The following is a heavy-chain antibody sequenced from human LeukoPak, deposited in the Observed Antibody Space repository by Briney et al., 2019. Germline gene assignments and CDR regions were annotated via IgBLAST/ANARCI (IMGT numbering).Heavy chain of an antibody. V-gene: IGHV3-33*01. CDR2: IWYDGSNK. Sequence: VGSLRLSCAASGFTFSSYGMHWVRQAPGKGLEWVAVIWYDGSNKYYADSVKGRFTISRDNSKNTLYLQMNSLRAEDTAVDYCAREGVAGNTYYYYGMDVWGQGTTVTVSS. D-gene: IGHD3-10*01. CDR3: AREGVAGNTYYYYGMDV. CDR1: GFTFSSYG. J-gene: IGHJ6*02.